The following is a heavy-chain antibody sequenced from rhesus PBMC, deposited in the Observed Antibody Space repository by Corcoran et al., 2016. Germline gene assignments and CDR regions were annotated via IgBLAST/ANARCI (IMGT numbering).Heavy chain of an antibody. CDR3: ARVRSYNSGYYTFDY. Sequence: QVQLQESGPGVVKPSETLSLTCAVSGGSISSGYDWTWIRHPPGKGLEWIGYIYGSSGTTTYNPSLKNGVTISKDASKNQFSLKLSSVTAADTAVYYCARVRSYNSGYYTFDYWGQGVLVTVSS. CDR2: IYGSSGTT. D-gene: IGHD3-28*01. J-gene: IGHJ4*01. V-gene: IGHV4-76*01. CDR1: GGSISSGYD.